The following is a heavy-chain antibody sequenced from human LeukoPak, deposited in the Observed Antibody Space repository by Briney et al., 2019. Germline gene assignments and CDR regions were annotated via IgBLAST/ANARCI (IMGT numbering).Heavy chain of an antibody. CDR2: ISYHGSNK. D-gene: IGHD3-22*01. CDR3: AGEGRDTMIVVVITDYYYGMDV. CDR1: GLTFSSYA. J-gene: IGHJ6*02. Sequence: GRSLRLSCAASGLTFSSYAMHWVRQAPGKGLEWVAVISYHGSNKYYADSVKGRFTISRDNSKNTLYLQMNSLRAEDTAVYYCAGEGRDTMIVVVITDYYYGMDVWGQGTTVTVSS. V-gene: IGHV3-30*04.